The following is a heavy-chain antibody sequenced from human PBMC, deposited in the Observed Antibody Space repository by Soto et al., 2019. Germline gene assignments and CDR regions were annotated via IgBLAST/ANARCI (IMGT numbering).Heavy chain of an antibody. Sequence: VQLVESGGGVVQPGRSLRLSCAASGFTFSDYAMHWVRQAPGKGLEWVAVVSHDGRNTHYADSVKGPFTISRDSSKNTVSVEMTSLRAEDTAVYYCAKGGRQWLVTSDFNYWGQGALVTVSS. V-gene: IGHV3-30*18. J-gene: IGHJ4*02. CDR2: VSHDGRNT. D-gene: IGHD6-19*01. CDR1: GFTFSDYA. CDR3: AKGGRQWLVTSDFNY.